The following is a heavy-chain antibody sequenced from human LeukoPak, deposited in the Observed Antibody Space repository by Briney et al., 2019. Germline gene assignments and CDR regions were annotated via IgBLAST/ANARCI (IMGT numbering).Heavy chain of an antibody. D-gene: IGHD1-1*01. CDR3: AKDGPGGGRVPDY. V-gene: IGHV1-2*02. J-gene: IGHJ4*02. Sequence: ASVKVSCKASAYTFTGHYMYWVRQAPGQGLEWMGWINPNSGGTKYAQKFQGRVTMTRDTSISTAYMELSSLRSEDTAVYYCAKDGPGGGRVPDYWGQGTLVTVSS. CDR1: AYTFTGHY. CDR2: INPNSGGT.